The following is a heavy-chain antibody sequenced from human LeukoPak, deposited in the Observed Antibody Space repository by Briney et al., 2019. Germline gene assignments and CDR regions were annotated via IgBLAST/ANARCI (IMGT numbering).Heavy chain of an antibody. CDR1: SGSISSSNYY. J-gene: IGHJ6*03. CDR2: ISTIGIT. V-gene: IGHV4-61*02. D-gene: IGHD2-15*01. CDR3: ARDGCGGSCFHYYYYYMDV. Sequence: NPSETLSLTCTVSSGSISSSNYYWSWIRQPAGKGLEWIGRISTIGITNYNPSLNSRVTISIDTSKNQFSLKLSSVTAADTAVYYCARDGCGGSCFHYYYYYMDVWGKGTTVTVSS.